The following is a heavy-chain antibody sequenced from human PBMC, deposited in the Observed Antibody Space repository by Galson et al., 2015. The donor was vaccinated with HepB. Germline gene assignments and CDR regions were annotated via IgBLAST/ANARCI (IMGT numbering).Heavy chain of an antibody. CDR1: GGTFSSYA. Sequence: SVKVSCKASGGTFSSYAISWVRQAPGQGLEWMGGIIPIFGTANYAQKFQGRVTITADESTSTAYMELSSLRSEDTAVYYCAAGDIVVVPAADDAFDIWGQGTMVTVSS. CDR2: IIPIFGTA. V-gene: IGHV1-69*13. D-gene: IGHD2-2*01. J-gene: IGHJ3*02. CDR3: AAGDIVVVPAADDAFDI.